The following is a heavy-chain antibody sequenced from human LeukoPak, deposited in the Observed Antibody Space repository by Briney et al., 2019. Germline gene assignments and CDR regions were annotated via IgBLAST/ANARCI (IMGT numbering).Heavy chain of an antibody. CDR1: EFTFSDYY. CDR3: ARVINSYGPFDY. V-gene: IGHV3-11*05. J-gene: IGHJ4*02. D-gene: IGHD5-18*01. Sequence: GGSLRLSCAASEFTFSDYYMSLIRQAPGKGLEWGSYISSSSSYTNCADYVKGRFPISRDNAKNSLYLKMNSLRAEDTAMYYCARVINSYGPFDYWGQGTLVTVSS. CDR2: ISSSSSYT.